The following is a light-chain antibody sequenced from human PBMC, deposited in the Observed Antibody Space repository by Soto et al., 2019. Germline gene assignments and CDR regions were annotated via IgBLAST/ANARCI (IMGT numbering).Light chain of an antibody. CDR2: VVS. J-gene: IGLJ1*01. CDR3: SSYTSSDTPYG. V-gene: IGLV2-14*01. Sequence: QSVLTQPASVSGSPGQSITISCTGTSSDVGGYNYVSWYQQHPDKAPKLMIYVVSNRPSGVSNRFSGSKSGNTASLTISGLQAEDEADYYCSSYTSSDTPYGFGTGTKLTVL. CDR1: SSDVGGYNY.